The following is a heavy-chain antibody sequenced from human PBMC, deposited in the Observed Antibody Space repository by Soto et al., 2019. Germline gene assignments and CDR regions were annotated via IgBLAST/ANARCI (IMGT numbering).Heavy chain of an antibody. CDR2: INPNSGGT. V-gene: IGHV1-2*04. CDR1: GYTFTGYY. Sequence: ASVKVSCKASGYTFTGYYMHWVRQAPGQGLEWMGWINPNSGGTNYAQKFQGWVTMTRDTSKNQFSLKLSSVTAADTAVYYCARGIIAARLRLVWFDPWGQGTLVTVSS. D-gene: IGHD6-6*01. J-gene: IGHJ5*02. CDR3: ARGIIAARLRLVWFDP.